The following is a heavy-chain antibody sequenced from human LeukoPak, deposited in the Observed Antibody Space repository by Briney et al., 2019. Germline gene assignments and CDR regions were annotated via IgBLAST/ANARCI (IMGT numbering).Heavy chain of an antibody. V-gene: IGHV1-2*02. CDR3: ARVIGSGSTPDY. CDR2: INPNSGGT. J-gene: IGHJ4*02. Sequence: PLASVKVPCKASGYTFTGYYMHWVRQAPGQGLEWMGCINPNSGGTNYAQKFQGRVTMTRDTSISTAYMELSRLRSDDTAVYYCARVIGSGSTPDYWGQGTLVTVSS. D-gene: IGHD3-10*01. CDR1: GYTFTGYY.